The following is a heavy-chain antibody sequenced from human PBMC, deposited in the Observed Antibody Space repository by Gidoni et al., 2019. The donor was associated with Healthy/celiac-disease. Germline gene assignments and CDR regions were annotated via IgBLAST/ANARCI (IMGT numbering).Heavy chain of an antibody. CDR1: GPSFSGYY. D-gene: IGHD3-22*01. V-gene: IGHV4-34*01. CDR2: STHTVST. Sequence: QVQFLQWGAGPLKPSETLSLTCAMSGPSFSGYYWSWIRQSPGRGLECIAESTHTVSTNYKPSLRSRVTISVDASKNQFSLQLRSVTAADTAVYYCARGRYHDSSGFPYWGQGTLVTVSS. CDR3: ARGRYHDSSGFPY. J-gene: IGHJ4*02.